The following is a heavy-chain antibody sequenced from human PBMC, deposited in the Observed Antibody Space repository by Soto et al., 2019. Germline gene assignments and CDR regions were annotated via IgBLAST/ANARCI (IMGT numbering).Heavy chain of an antibody. D-gene: IGHD2-2*01. CDR3: TADTRSHISPNGMDI. V-gene: IGHV3-23*01. Sequence: GGSLRLSCAGTGFTFSHYAMRWVRQAPGKGLEWLSSVGGSGKNTYYTDSVKGRFTISRDNSKNTLFLHMTSLRAEDSAVYFCTADTRSHISPNGMDILGQGTTVTVSS. CDR1: GFTFSHYA. CDR2: VGGSGKNT. J-gene: IGHJ6*02.